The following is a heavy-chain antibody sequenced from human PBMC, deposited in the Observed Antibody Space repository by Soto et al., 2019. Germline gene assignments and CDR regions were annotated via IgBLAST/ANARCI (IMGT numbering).Heavy chain of an antibody. CDR1: GFTFSSYA. V-gene: IGHV3-23*01. J-gene: IGHJ6*02. CDR3: AKVPIYDYVWGSYPPIRPGGIDV. Sequence: PGGSLRLFCAASGFTFSSYAMSWVRQAPGKGLEWVSAISGSGGSTYYADSVKGRFTISRDNSKNTLYLQMNSLRAEDTAVYYCAKVPIYDYVWGSYPPIRPGGIDVWGQATKVTV. CDR2: ISGSGGST. D-gene: IGHD3-16*02.